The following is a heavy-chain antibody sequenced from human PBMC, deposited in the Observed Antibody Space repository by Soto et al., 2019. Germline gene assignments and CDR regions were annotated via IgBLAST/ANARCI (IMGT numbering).Heavy chain of an antibody. D-gene: IGHD3-10*01. J-gene: IGHJ6*02. V-gene: IGHV3-48*02. CDR2: ISRSSTGI. CDR3: ARAVTWGLDV. CDR1: GFTFSLYS. Sequence: EVQLVESGGGLVQPGGSLRLSCAASGFTFSLYSMSWVRQAPGKGLEWVSYISRSSTGIHYADSVKGRFTISRDDATNSMHLQMNGLRDGETAVYYCARAVTWGLDVWGQGTTVSISS.